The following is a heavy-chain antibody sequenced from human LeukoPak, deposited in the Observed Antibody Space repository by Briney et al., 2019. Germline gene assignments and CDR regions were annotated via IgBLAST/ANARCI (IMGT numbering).Heavy chain of an antibody. V-gene: IGHV1-18*01. CDR1: GYSFTQSG. J-gene: IGHJ4*02. CDR3: ARVFLATGTTLDY. Sequence: ASVKVSCKTSGYSFTQSGITWARQAPGQGLEWMGWISAYNGNTNYAQKLQGRVTMTTDTSTSTAYMELRSLRSDDTAVYYCARVFLATGTTLDYWGQGTLVTVSS. CDR2: ISAYNGNT. D-gene: IGHD1-1*01.